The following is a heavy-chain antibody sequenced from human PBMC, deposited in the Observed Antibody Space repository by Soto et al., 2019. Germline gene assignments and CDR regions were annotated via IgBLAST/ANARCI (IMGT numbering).Heavy chain of an antibody. V-gene: IGHV3-53*01. CDR2: LYDLDGT. J-gene: IGHJ3*02. CDR1: GFTVSGKKY. D-gene: IGHD1-1*01. Sequence: VGSLRLSCAAFGFTVSGKKYVAWVRQAPGKGLEWVSALYDLDGTYYADSVKGRFTTSSDSSRTTVYLQMNSLRPDDTAVYSCATWHLQEHAYDIWGQGTTVTVSS. CDR3: ATWHLQEHAYDI.